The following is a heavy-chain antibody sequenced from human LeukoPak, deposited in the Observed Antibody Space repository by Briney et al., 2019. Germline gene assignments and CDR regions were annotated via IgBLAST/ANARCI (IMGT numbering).Heavy chain of an antibody. CDR3: AREHDFWSGYYWEDAFDI. CDR1: GYTFPSYY. Sequence: ASVKVSCKASGYTFPSYYMHWVRQAPGQGLEWMGIINPSGGSTSYAQKFQGRVTLTRDTSTSTVYMELSSLRSQDTAVYYCAREHDFWSGYYWEDAFDIWGQGTMVTVSS. CDR2: INPSGGST. J-gene: IGHJ3*02. V-gene: IGHV1-46*01. D-gene: IGHD3-3*01.